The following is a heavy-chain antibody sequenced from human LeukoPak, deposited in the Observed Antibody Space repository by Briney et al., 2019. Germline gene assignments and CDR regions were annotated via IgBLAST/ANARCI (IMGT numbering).Heavy chain of an antibody. Sequence: SETLSLTCTVSGGSISSSSYYWGWIRQPPGKGLEWIGSIYYSGSTYYNPSLKSRVTISVDTSKNQFSLKLSSVTAADTAVYYCARGGITMIVPFDYWGQGTLVTVSS. V-gene: IGHV4-39*07. D-gene: IGHD3-22*01. CDR3: ARGGITMIVPFDY. CDR2: IYYSGST. J-gene: IGHJ4*02. CDR1: GGSISSSSYY.